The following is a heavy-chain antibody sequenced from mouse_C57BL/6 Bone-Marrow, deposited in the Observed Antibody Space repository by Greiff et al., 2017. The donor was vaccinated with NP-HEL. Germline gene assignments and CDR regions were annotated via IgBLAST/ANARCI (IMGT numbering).Heavy chain of an antibody. V-gene: IGHV1-53*01. Sequence: QVQLQQPGTELVKPGASVKLSCKASGYTFTSYWMHWVKQRPGQGLEWIGNINPSNGGTTYNETFTSTATLTVDKSSSTAYMQLSSLTSEDSAVYYCARPPYSNYEDWYFDVWGTGTTVTVSS. CDR3: ARPPYSNYEDWYFDV. J-gene: IGHJ1*03. CDR1: GYTFTSYW. CDR2: INPSNGGT. D-gene: IGHD2-5*01.